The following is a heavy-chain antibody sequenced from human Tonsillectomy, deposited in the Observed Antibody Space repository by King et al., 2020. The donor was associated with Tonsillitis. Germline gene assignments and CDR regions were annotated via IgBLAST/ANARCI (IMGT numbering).Heavy chain of an antibody. V-gene: IGHV3-30*04. D-gene: IGHD6-19*01. Sequence: VQLVESGGGVVQPGRSLRLSCAASGFTFNNYAMHWVRQAPGKGLEWVAIISYDGSNTYYAESVKGRFTISRDNSKNTLYLHMNSLRAEDTAMYYCARSPGASTSGWYPRKLYYFDFCGQGTLVTVSS. CDR3: ARSPGASTSGWYPRKLYYFDF. CDR2: ISYDGSNT. J-gene: IGHJ4*02. CDR1: GFTFNNYA.